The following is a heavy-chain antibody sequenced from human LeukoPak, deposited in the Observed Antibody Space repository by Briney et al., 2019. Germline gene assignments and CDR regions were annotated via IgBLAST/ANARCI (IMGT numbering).Heavy chain of an antibody. CDR1: GGSISSYY. CDR3: ARQGDGYNSLDP. J-gene: IGHJ5*02. V-gene: IGHV4-59*08. D-gene: IGHD5-24*01. CDR2: IYYSGST. Sequence: SETLSLTCTVSGGSISSYYWSWIRQPPGKGLEWIGYIYYSGSTNYNPSLKSRVTISVDTSKNQFSLKLSSVTAADTAVYYCARQGDGYNSLDPWGQGTQVTVSS.